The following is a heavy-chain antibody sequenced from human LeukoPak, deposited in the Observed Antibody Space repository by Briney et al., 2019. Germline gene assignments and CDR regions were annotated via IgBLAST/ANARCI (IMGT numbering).Heavy chain of an antibody. Sequence: ASVKVSCKASGYTFTSYGISWVRQAPGQGLEWMGWISAYNGTTNYAQKFQGRVTITADKSTSTAYMELSSLRSEDTAVYYCARTNITMVRGVISGIDYWGQGTLVTVSS. CDR2: ISAYNGTT. CDR3: ARTNITMVRGVISGIDY. V-gene: IGHV1-18*01. J-gene: IGHJ4*02. D-gene: IGHD3-10*01. CDR1: GYTFTSYG.